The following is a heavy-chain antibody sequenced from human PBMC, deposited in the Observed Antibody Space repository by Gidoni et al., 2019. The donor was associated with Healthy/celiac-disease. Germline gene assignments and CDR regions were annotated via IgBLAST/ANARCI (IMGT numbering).Heavy chain of an antibody. J-gene: IGHJ4*02. V-gene: IGHV4-59*01. Sequence: QVQLQESGPGLVKPSETLSLTCTVSGGSISSYYWSWIRQPPGKGLEWIGYIYYSGSTNYNPSLKSRVTILVDTSKNQFSLKLSSVTAADTAVYYCARDTLGFGESFDYWGQGTLVTVSS. CDR3: ARDTLGFGESFDY. CDR1: GGSISSYY. CDR2: IYYSGST. D-gene: IGHD3-10*01.